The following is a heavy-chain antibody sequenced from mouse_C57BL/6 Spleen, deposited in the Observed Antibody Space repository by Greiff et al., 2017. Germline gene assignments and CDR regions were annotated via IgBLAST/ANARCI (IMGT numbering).Heavy chain of an antibody. CDR2: IGPNSGGT. CDR3: ARSVVRVYFDY. D-gene: IGHD1-1*01. V-gene: IGHV1-72*01. J-gene: IGHJ2*01. CDR1: GYTFTSYW. Sequence: QVQLQQPGAELVKPGASVKLSCKASGYTFTSYWMPWVKQRPGRGLEWIGRIGPNSGGTKYNEKFKSKATLTVDKPTSTAYMQLSSLTSEDSAVYYCARSVVRVYFDYWGQGTTLTVSS.